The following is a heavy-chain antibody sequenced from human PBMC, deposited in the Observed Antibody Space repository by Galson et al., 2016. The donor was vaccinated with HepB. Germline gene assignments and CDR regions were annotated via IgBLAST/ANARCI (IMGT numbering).Heavy chain of an antibody. CDR1: GFTFSLYS. CDR3: ARDPYCGGDCNSPRYFDL. D-gene: IGHD2-21*02. V-gene: IGHV3-48*04. J-gene: IGHJ2*01. Sequence: SLRLSCAASGFTFSLYSMYWVRQAPGRGLDWVSYISTGGTTIYYADSVKGRFTISRDNAKNLLYLQVNSLRVEDTAVYYCARDPYCGGDCNSPRYFDLWGRGTLVTVSS. CDR2: ISTGGTTI.